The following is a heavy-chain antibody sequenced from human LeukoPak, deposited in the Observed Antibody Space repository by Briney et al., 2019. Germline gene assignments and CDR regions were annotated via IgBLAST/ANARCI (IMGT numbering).Heavy chain of an antibody. J-gene: IGHJ4*02. CDR2: IKSKVDGETT. Sequence: PGGSLRLSCVASGFSFSNTWMNWVRQAPGKGLEWVGRIKSKVDGETTDCAAPMRGRFTISRDDSKNTLYLQKDRLQIEDTALYYCTTRVATTNDNWGQGTLVTVSS. CDR3: TTRVATTNDN. V-gene: IGHV3-15*01. D-gene: IGHD5-12*01. CDR1: GFSFSNTW.